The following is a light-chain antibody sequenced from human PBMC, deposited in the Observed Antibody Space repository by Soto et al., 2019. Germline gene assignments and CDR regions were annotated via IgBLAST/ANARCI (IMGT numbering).Light chain of an antibody. J-gene: IGKJ5*01. CDR2: TAS. CDR3: QQRSNWPLSIT. Sequence: QLTQSPASLSASVGARVTFTCRASQDIAIYLAWYQQKPGEAPNLLIHTASTLHGGVPSRFSGSVSLKDFTRTNSRLEPEEFAGYYCQQRSNWPLSITFGQGTRLDI. V-gene: IGKV1-9*01. CDR1: QDIAIY.